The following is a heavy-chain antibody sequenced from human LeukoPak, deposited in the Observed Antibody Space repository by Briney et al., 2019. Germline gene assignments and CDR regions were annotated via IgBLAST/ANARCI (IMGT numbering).Heavy chain of an antibody. CDR3: ARGDGSARFDY. J-gene: IGHJ4*02. CDR1: GGTFSSYA. Sequence: SVTVSCKASGGTFSSYAISWVRQAPGQGLEWMGRIIPIFGTANYAQKFQGRVTITADKSTSTAYMELSSLRSEDTAVYYCARGDGSARFDYWGQGTLVTVSS. V-gene: IGHV1-69*06. CDR2: IIPIFGTA. D-gene: IGHD6-6*01.